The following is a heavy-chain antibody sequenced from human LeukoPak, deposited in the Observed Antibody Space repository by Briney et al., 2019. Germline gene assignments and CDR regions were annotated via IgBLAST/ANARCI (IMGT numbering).Heavy chain of an antibody. CDR2: INHSGST. CDR1: GVSFSGYY. CDR3: AREFGPRYCSGGSCPDAFDI. J-gene: IGHJ3*02. V-gene: IGHV4-34*01. D-gene: IGHD2-15*01. Sequence: SETLSLTCAVFGVSFSGYYWGWFRQPPGKGRERIWEINHSGSTNYNASLKSRVTISADTSKNQFSLKLSSVTAADTAVYYCAREFGPRYCSGGSCPDAFDIWGQGTMVTVSS.